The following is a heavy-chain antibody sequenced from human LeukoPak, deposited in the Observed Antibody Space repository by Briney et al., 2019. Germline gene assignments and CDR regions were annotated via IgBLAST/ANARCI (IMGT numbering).Heavy chain of an antibody. J-gene: IGHJ1*01. V-gene: IGHV1-18*01. Sequence: ASVKVSCKASGYTFSCYGIAWVRQAPGQGLEWMGWISAHTGNTYFAQNFQGRVTMTTDTSTSTAYMELRSLRSDDTAMYYCARSAGDYGDYALYFLHWGQGTLVTVSS. D-gene: IGHD4-17*01. CDR2: ISAHTGNT. CDR1: GYTFSCYG. CDR3: ARSAGDYGDYALYFLH.